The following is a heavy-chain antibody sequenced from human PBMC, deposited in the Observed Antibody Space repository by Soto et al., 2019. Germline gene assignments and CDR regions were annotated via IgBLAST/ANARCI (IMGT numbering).Heavy chain of an antibody. D-gene: IGHD2-15*01. CDR1: GFTFSSYA. CDR2: VSIGGST. V-gene: IGHV3-23*01. CDR3: AKRRGAGGHFDY. Sequence: DVQLLESGGGLVQPEGSLRLSCAASGFTFSSYAMGWVRQGPGKGLEWVAVVSIGGSTPYADSVRGRFTISRDNSKNTLSLQLNSLTDEDTAVYFCAKRRGAGGHFDYWGQGALVTVSS. J-gene: IGHJ4*02.